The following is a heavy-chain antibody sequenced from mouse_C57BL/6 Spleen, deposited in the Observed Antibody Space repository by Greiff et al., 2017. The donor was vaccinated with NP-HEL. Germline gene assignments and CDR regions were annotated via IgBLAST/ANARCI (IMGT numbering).Heavy chain of an antibody. J-gene: IGHJ3*01. CDR1: GFTFSDYG. CDR3: ARNDEFAY. Sequence: EVKLMESGGGLVKPGGSLKLSCAASGFTFSDYGMHWVRQAPEKGLEWVAYISSGSSTIYYAATVKGRFTISRDNAKNTLFLQMTSLRSEDTAMYYCARNDEFAYWGQGTLVTVSA. CDR2: ISSGSSTI. V-gene: IGHV5-17*01. D-gene: IGHD2-12*01.